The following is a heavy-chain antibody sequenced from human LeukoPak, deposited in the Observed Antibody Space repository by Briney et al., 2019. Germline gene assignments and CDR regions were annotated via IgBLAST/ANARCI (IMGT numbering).Heavy chain of an antibody. V-gene: IGHV3-30*04. J-gene: IGHJ4*02. Sequence: PGRSLRLSCAASRFTFSSYSMHWVRQAPGKGLEWVALISKDGSITFYADSVKGRFTISRDNSKNTLYLQINSLRTEDTSVYFCARESYGDFYFDYRGQGTLVTVSS. CDR3: ARESYGDFYFDY. D-gene: IGHD4-17*01. CDR2: ISKDGSIT. CDR1: RFTFSSYS.